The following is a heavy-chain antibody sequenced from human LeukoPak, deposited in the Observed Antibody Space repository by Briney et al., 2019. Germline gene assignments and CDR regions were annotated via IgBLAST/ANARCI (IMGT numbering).Heavy chain of an antibody. CDR1: GFTVSSNY. J-gene: IGHJ4*02. Sequence: GGSLRLSCAASGFTVSSNYMSWVRQAPGKGLEWVSVIYSGGSTYYADSVKGRFTISRHNSKNTLYLQMNSLRAEDAAVYYCARAEYSYGPYYFDYWGQGTLVTVSS. CDR3: ARAEYSYGPYYFDY. V-gene: IGHV3-53*04. D-gene: IGHD5-18*01. CDR2: IYSGGST.